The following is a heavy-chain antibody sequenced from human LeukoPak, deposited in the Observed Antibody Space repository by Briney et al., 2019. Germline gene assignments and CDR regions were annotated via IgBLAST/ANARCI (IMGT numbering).Heavy chain of an antibody. J-gene: IGHJ4*02. CDR1: GFIFSSYA. D-gene: IGHD2-21*02. Sequence: PGGSLRLSRAASGFIFSSYAMSWVRQAPGKGLEWVSAISGSGGSTYYADSVKGRFTISRDNSKNTLYLQMNSLRAEDTAVYYCAKDNRPCGGDCYFSHFDYWGQGTLVTVSS. V-gene: IGHV3-23*01. CDR3: AKDNRPCGGDCYFSHFDY. CDR2: ISGSGGST.